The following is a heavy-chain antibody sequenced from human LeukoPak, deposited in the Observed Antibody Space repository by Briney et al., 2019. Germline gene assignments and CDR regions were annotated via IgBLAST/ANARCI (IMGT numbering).Heavy chain of an antibody. V-gene: IGHV4-61*01. CDR2: IYYSGTT. D-gene: IGHD5-24*01. J-gene: IGHJ4*02. CDR3: ARAVKEWLQLQGPYYFDY. Sequence: PSETLSLSCTVSGGSVNSNSYYWSWIRQPPGKGLEWIGYIYYSGTTNYNPSLKSRVTISVDTSKNQFSLMLTSVTAVDTAVYYCARAVKEWLQLQGPYYFDYWGQGTLVTVSS. CDR1: GGSVNSNSYY.